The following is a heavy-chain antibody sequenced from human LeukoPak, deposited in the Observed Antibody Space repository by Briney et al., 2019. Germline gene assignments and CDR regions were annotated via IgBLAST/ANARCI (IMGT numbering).Heavy chain of an antibody. J-gene: IGHJ5*02. Sequence: SETLSLTCTVSGGSISNYYWSWIRQPPGKGLEWIGYIYYSGTTNYNPSLKSRVTISVDTSKNQFSLKLSSVTAADTAVYYCARVFGSSWPYYNWFDPWGQGTLVTVSS. D-gene: IGHD6-13*01. CDR2: IYYSGTT. CDR1: GGSISNYY. V-gene: IGHV4-59*01. CDR3: ARVFGSSWPYYNWFDP.